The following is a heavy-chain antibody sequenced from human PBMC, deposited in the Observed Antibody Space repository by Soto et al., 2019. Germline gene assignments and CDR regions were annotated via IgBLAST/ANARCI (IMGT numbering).Heavy chain of an antibody. D-gene: IGHD3-3*01. CDR2: IYSGGST. CDR3: AREGQYYDFWGGYNGSDAFDI. CDR1: GFTVSSNY. Sequence: EVQLVESGGGLVQPGGSLRLSCAASGFTVSSNYMSWVRQAPGKGLEWVSVIYSGGSTYYADSVKGRFTISRHNSKNTLYLQMNSLRAEDTAVYYCAREGQYYDFWGGYNGSDAFDIWGQGTMVTVSS. J-gene: IGHJ3*02. V-gene: IGHV3-53*04.